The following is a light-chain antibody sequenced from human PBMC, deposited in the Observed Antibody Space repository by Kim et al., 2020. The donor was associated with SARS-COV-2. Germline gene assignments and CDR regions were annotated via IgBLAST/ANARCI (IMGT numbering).Light chain of an antibody. CDR2: ATS. CDR1: ESSRNY. CDR3: QQSHTAPLLS. V-gene: IGKV1-39*01. J-gene: IGKJ4*01. Sequence: SVEDRVTITCRASESSRNYWDCYQQKTVKAPKLLIYATSSLHSGAPSKFSGSVSVTEFTLTITSLQPEDFATYFCQQSHTAPLLSFGGGTKVDIK.